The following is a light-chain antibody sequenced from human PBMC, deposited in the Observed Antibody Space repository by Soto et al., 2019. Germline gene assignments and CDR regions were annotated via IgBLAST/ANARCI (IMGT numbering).Light chain of an antibody. J-gene: IGKJ4*01. Sequence: EIVLTQSPGTLSLSPGERATLSCRASQSVSSSYLAWYQQKPGQAPRLLIYGASSRATGIPDRFSGSGSGTDFTLTISRLEPEDFAVYYCQQYGRGFGGGTKVAIK. CDR3: QQYGRG. V-gene: IGKV3-20*01. CDR2: GAS. CDR1: QSVSSSY.